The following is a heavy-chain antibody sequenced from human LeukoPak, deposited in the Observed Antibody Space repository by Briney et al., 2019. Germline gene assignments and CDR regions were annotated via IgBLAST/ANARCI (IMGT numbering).Heavy chain of an antibody. Sequence: ASVKVSCKASGYTFTGYYMHWVRQAPGQGLEWMGWINPNSGGTNYAQKFQGRVTMTRDTSISTAYMELSRLRSDDTAVYYCARAWLVFSWFDPWGQGTLATVSS. CDR1: GYTFTGYY. V-gene: IGHV1-2*02. D-gene: IGHD6-19*01. J-gene: IGHJ5*02. CDR3: ARAWLVFSWFDP. CDR2: INPNSGGT.